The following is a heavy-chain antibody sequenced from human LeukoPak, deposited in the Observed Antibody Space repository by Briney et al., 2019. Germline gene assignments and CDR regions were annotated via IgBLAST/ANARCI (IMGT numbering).Heavy chain of an antibody. V-gene: IGHV4-39*02. CDR2: IYYSGST. J-gene: IGHJ5*02. CDR3: AKDQQSISYSP. Sequence: SETLSLTYTVSGDSISSSRDYWAWIRQPPGKGLEWIANIYYSGSTYYSPSLKSRVTISVDTSKNQFSLKLSSVTAADTAIYYCAKDQQSISYSPWGQGTLVTVSS. CDR1: GDSISSSRDY. D-gene: IGHD4-11*01.